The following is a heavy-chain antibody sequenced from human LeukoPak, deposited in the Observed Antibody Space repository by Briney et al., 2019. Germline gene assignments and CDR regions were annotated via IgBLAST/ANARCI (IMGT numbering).Heavy chain of an antibody. Sequence: SETLSLTCAVSGYSISSGYYWGWIRPPPGKGLEWIGNIYHNGNTYYNPSLKSRVTISVDTSKNQFSLKLSSVTAADTAVYYCARGGVTYDYGSWGQGTLVTVSS. J-gene: IGHJ5*02. D-gene: IGHD3-10*01. CDR1: GYSISSGYY. V-gene: IGHV4-38-2*01. CDR2: IYHNGNT. CDR3: ARGGVTYDYGS.